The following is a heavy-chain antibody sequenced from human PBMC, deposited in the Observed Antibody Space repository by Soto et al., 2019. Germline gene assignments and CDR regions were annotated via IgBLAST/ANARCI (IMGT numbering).Heavy chain of an antibody. CDR3: AKIGKGVVVVVATPLYFDY. V-gene: IGHV3-23*01. J-gene: IGHJ4*02. D-gene: IGHD2-15*01. CDR1: GFTFSSYA. CDR2: ISGSGGST. Sequence: GGSLRLSCAASGFTFSSYAMSWVRQAPGKGLEWVSAISGSGGSTYYADSVKGRFTISRDNSKNTLYLQMNSLRAEDTAVYYCAKIGKGVVVVVATPLYFDYWGQGTLVTVSS.